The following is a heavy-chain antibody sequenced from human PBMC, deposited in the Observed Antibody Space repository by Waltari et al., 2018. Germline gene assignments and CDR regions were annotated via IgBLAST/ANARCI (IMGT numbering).Heavy chain of an antibody. CDR2: ISWNSDNI. V-gene: IGHV3-9*01. J-gene: IGHJ6*01. CDR1: GFKFDDYA. Sequence: EVQLVESGGGLVQPGRSLRLSCAVSGFKFDDYAMYWVRQLPGKGLEWVSGISWNSDNIGYVDSVKGRFTISRDNAKNSLYLEMNSLRAEDTALYYCAKDRGLRIMDSMDVWGQGTTVTVSS. D-gene: IGHD3-16*01. CDR3: AKDRGLRIMDSMDV.